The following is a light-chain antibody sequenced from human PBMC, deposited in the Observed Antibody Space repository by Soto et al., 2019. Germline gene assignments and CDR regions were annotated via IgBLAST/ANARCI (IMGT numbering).Light chain of an antibody. V-gene: IGKV1-39*01. CDR1: QYISSY. CDR3: QHSYTTPLT. CDR2: AAS. J-gene: IGKJ4*01. Sequence: DIQMTQSPSSLSASVGDRVTITCQASQYISSYLNWYQQKPGKAPKLLIYAASTLQSGVPSRFSGSGSGTDFTLTISSLQPEDFATYFCQHSYTTPLTFGGGTKVEIK.